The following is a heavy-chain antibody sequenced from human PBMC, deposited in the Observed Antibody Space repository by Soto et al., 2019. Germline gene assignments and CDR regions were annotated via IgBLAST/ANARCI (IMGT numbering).Heavy chain of an antibody. D-gene: IGHD5-12*01. CDR3: ARDMGGYSGYVLDY. CDR1: GFTFSSYA. V-gene: IGHV3-64*01. J-gene: IGHJ4*02. CDR2: ISSNGGST. Sequence: EVQLVESGGGLVQPGGSLRLSCAASGFTFSSYAMHWVRQAPGKGLEYVSAISSNGGSTYYAKSVKGRFTISRDNSKNTLYLQMGSLRAEDMAVYYCARDMGGYSGYVLDYWGQGTLVTVSS.